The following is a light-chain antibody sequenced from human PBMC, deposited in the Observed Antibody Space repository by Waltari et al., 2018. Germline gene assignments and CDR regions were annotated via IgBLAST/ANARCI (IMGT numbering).Light chain of an antibody. CDR1: NSNIGGNF. J-gene: IGLJ3*02. CDR3: AVWDDSLGGV. V-gene: IGLV1-44*01. Sequence: QSFLTPPPSVSGTPGQRVTISCSGSNSNIGGNFVNWYQQLPGKAPKRLIYNDNQGPSGVPDRFSASKSGTSAALAITGLQSEDEADYYCAVWDDSLGGVFGGGTKLTVL. CDR2: NDN.